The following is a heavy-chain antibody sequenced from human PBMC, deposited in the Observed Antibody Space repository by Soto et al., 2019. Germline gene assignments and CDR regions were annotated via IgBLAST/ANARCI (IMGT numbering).Heavy chain of an antibody. CDR1: GGSIRSGAYY. J-gene: IGHJ5*02. V-gene: IGHV4-30-4*01. Sequence: SETLSLTSTVAGGSIRSGAYYWSWIRQPPGKGLEWIGYIYYSGSTYYNPSLKSRVTISVDTSKNQFSLKLSSVTAADTAVYYCARQGVGYCISTSCYGFDPWGQGTLVTVSS. D-gene: IGHD2-2*01. CDR2: IYYSGST. CDR3: ARQGVGYCISTSCYGFDP.